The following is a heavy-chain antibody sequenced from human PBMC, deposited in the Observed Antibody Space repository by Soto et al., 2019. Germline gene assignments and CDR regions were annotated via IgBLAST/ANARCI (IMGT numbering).Heavy chain of an antibody. CDR2: IIPIFGTA. J-gene: IGHJ5*02. Sequence: ASVKVSCKASGGTFSSYAISWVRQAPGQGLEWMGGIIPIFGTANYAQKFQGRVTITADESTSTAYMELSSLRSEDTAVYYCARKSDPSYCSGGSCYLNNWFDPWGQGTLVTVSS. CDR3: ARKSDPSYCSGGSCYLNNWFDP. V-gene: IGHV1-69*13. CDR1: GGTFSSYA. D-gene: IGHD2-15*01.